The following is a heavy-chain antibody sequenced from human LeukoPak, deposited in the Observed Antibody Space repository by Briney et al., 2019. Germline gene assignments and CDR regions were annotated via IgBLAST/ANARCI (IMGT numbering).Heavy chain of an antibody. CDR2: IYHSGST. D-gene: IGHD3-3*01. J-gene: IGHJ4*02. CDR3: ARMTYYDFWSANGGNFDY. V-gene: IGHV4-30-2*01. CDR1: GGSISSGGYS. Sequence: SETLSLTCAVSGGSISSGGYSWSWIRQPPGKGLEWIGYIYHSGSTYYNPSLKSRVTISVDRSKNQFSLKLSSVTAADTAVYYCARMTYYDFWSANGGNFDYWGQGTLVTVSS.